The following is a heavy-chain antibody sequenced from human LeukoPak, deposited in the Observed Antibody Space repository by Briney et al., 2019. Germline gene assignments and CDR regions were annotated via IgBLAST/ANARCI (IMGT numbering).Heavy chain of an antibody. Sequence: PSETLSLTCTVSGYSISSGYYWGWIRQPPGKGLEWIGSIYHSGSTYYNPSLKSRVTISVDTSKNQFSLQLNSVTPEDTAVYYCARDLEGDYVWGSYKRPFDYWGQGTLVTVSS. V-gene: IGHV4-38-2*02. CDR1: GYSISSGYY. CDR2: IYHSGST. J-gene: IGHJ4*02. D-gene: IGHD3-16*01. CDR3: ARDLEGDYVWGSYKRPFDY.